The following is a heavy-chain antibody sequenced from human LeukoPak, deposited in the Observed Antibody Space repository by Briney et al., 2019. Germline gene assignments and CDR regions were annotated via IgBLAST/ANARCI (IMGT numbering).Heavy chain of an antibody. D-gene: IGHD4-23*01. V-gene: IGHV3-30*04. Sequence: GRSLRLSCAASGFTFSSYAMHWVRQAPGKGLEWVAVISYDGSNKYYADSVKGRFTISRGNSRNTLYLQMNSLRAEDTAVYYCARGALYGGNGPFDIWGQGTMVTVSS. J-gene: IGHJ3*02. CDR1: GFTFSSYA. CDR2: ISYDGSNK. CDR3: ARGALYGGNGPFDI.